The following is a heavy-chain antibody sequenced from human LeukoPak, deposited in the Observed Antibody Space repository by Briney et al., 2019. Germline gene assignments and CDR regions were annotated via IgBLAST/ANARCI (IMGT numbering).Heavy chain of an antibody. CDR1: GFTVSSNY. V-gene: IGHV3-66*01. D-gene: IGHD1-26*01. CDR3: ARARYSGLIYYYYYMDV. CDR2: IYSGGST. J-gene: IGHJ6*03. Sequence: GGSLRLSCAASGFTVSSNYMSWVRQAPGKGLEWVSVIYSGGSTYYADSVKGRFTISRDNPKNTLYLQMNSLRAEDTAVYYCARARYSGLIYYYYYMDVWGKGTTVTVSS.